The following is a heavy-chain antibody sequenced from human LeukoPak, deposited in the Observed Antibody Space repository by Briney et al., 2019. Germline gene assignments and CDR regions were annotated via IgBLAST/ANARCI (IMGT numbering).Heavy chain of an antibody. Sequence: GGSLRLSCAASGFTFSSYWMSWVRQAPGKGLEWVAFIRYDGSNKYYADSVKGRFTISRDNFKNTLYLQMNSLRAEDTAVYYCAKDGIFYDSSGYYYFDYWGQGTLVTVSS. V-gene: IGHV3-30*02. CDR2: IRYDGSNK. CDR1: GFTFSSYW. CDR3: AKDGIFYDSSGYYYFDY. J-gene: IGHJ4*02. D-gene: IGHD3-22*01.